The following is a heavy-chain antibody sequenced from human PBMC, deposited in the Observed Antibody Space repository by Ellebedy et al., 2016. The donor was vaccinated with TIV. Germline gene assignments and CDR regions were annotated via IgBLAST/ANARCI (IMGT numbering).Heavy chain of an antibody. CDR2: ISQEGDEI. Sequence: GESLKISCAASGFSFSSYWMTWVRQAPGKGLEWVAKISQEGDEIFYVASVEGRFTISRDNAKNSLFLQMNSLRVEDTAVYYCARRASYGDYAVQVNPWFDPWGQGTLVTVSS. CDR3: ARRASYGDYAVQVNPWFDP. V-gene: IGHV3-7*01. CDR1: GFSFSSYW. J-gene: IGHJ5*02. D-gene: IGHD4-17*01.